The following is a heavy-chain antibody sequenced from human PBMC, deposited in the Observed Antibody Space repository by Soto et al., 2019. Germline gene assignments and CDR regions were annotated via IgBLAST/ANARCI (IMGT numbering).Heavy chain of an antibody. Sequence: TLAITCTVSGGSIRSGGYYWSWVRQSPRRGLEWIGNIYYSGSTYYNPSLKSRLTISVDTSKNQFSLNLGSVTAADTAVYYCARDRLMATAGTARHYFGLDVWGQGTTVTVSS. CDR3: ARDRLMATAGTARHYFGLDV. D-gene: IGHD5-18*01. CDR1: GGSIRSGGYY. V-gene: IGHV4-31*03. J-gene: IGHJ6*02. CDR2: IYYSGST.